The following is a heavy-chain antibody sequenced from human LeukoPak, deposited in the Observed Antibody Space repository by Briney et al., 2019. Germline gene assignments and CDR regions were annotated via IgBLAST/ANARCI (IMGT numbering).Heavy chain of an antibody. CDR2: IKQDGSEK. J-gene: IGHJ2*01. Sequence: TGRSLRVSCAASGFTFSNNWMSWVRQAPGKGLEWVANIKQDGSEKYYVDSVKGRFTISRDNAKNSLYLQMNSLRAEDTAVYYCARRLWFKDYYFDVWGRGTLVTVSS. CDR1: GFTFSNNW. CDR3: ARRLWFKDYYFDV. V-gene: IGHV3-7*05. D-gene: IGHD2-21*01.